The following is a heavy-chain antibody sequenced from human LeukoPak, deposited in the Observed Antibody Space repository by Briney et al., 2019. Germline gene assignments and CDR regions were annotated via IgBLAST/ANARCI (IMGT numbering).Heavy chain of an antibody. J-gene: IGHJ5*02. CDR1: GGTFSSYA. CDR3: AANSAAGTGWFDP. D-gene: IGHD6-13*01. V-gene: IGHV1-69*05. CDR2: IIPIFGTA. Sequence: SVKVSCKASGGTFSSYAISWVRQAPGQGLEWMGGIIPIFGTANYAQKFQGRVTITTDESTSTAYMELSSLRSEDTAVYYCAANSAAGTGWFDPWGQGTLVTVPS.